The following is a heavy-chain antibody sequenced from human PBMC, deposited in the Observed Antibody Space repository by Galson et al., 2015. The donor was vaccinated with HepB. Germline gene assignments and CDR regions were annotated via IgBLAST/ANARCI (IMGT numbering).Heavy chain of an antibody. Sequence: CAISGDSVSSNSVAWSWIRQSPSRGLEWLGRTYYRSKWYSDYAVSVRGRITVNSDTFKNQFSLKLSSVTAADTAVYYCARDLDRERLGYWGQGTLVTVSS. J-gene: IGHJ4*02. CDR3: ARDLDRERLGY. CDR1: GDSVSSNSVA. V-gene: IGHV6-1*01. D-gene: IGHD1-1*01. CDR2: TYYRSKWYS.